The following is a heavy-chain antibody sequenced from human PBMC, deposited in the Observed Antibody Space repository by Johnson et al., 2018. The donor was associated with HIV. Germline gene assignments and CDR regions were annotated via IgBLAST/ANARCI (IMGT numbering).Heavy chain of an antibody. CDR3: ARVSSGGAFDI. J-gene: IGHJ3*02. CDR1: DFTVGSNY. Sequence: QVQLVESGGCLVQPGGSLRLSCAASDFTVGSNYMNWVRQAPGKGLEWVAVISYDGSNKYYADSVKDRFTISRDNSKNTLYLQMNSLRAGDTAVYYCARVSSGGAFDIWGQGTMVTVSS. D-gene: IGHD3-22*01. V-gene: IGHV3-30*03. CDR2: ISYDGSNK.